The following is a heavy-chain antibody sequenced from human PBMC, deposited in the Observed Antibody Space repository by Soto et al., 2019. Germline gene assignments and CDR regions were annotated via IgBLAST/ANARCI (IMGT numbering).Heavy chain of an antibody. D-gene: IGHD3-9*01. V-gene: IGHV3-64D*06. CDR3: VKVSTFYDILTGYYSTNFFDP. J-gene: IGHJ5*02. CDR2: ISSDGDIT. Sequence: APGKGLQYVSTISSDGDITYYADSVKGRFTISRDNSKNTLYLQMNSLRPEDTAVYYCVKVSTFYDILTGYYSTNFFDPWGQGTLVTVSS.